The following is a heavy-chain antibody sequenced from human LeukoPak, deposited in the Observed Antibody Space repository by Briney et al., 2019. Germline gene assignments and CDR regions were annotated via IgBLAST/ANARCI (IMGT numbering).Heavy chain of an antibody. J-gene: IGHJ4*02. Sequence: PSETLSLTCTVSGGSVSSGSYYWSWIRQPPGKGLEWIGYIWYSGSTNYNPSLKGRVTISADTSKNQFSLNLRSVTAADTAVYYCARLPLYSSSWTEAYYFDYWGQGTLVTVSS. D-gene: IGHD6-13*01. CDR3: ARLPLYSSSWTEAYYFDY. CDR1: GGSVSSGSYY. CDR2: IWYSGST. V-gene: IGHV4-61*01.